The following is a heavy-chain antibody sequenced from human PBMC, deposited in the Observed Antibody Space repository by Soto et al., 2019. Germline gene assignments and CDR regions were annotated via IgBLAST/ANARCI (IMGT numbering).Heavy chain of an antibody. V-gene: IGHV5-51*01. Sequence: GESLRISCKGSGGSFTRYWIGGVRQMPGKGLEWMGIIYPGDSDTRYSPSFQGQVTISADKSISTAYLQWSSLKASDTAMYYCARRIYYGSGSYSGYYFDYWGQGTLVTVSS. CDR2: IYPGDSDT. CDR3: ARRIYYGSGSYSGYYFDY. D-gene: IGHD3-10*01. CDR1: GGSFTRYW. J-gene: IGHJ4*02.